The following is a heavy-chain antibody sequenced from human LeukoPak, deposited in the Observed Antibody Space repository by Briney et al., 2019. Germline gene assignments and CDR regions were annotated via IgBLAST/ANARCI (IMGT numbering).Heavy chain of an antibody. CDR1: GGSISTGGYY. CDR3: ARNNFGDFLELAY. CDR2: IYSSGNT. D-gene: IGHD2-21*02. Sequence: SETLSLTCTVSGGSISTGGYYWSWIRQHPGKGLGWIGYIYSSGNTHYNPSVKSRLTISVDTSKNQFSLHLSSVTAADAAVYYCARNNFGDFLELAYWGHGTLVTASS. V-gene: IGHV4-31*03. J-gene: IGHJ4*01.